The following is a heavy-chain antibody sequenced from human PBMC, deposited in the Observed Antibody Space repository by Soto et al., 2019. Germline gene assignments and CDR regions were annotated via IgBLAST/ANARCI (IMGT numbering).Heavy chain of an antibody. CDR3: ARHSASSWSYYYYMDV. CDR1: GGSISSSNYY. J-gene: IGHJ6*03. CDR2: IYYSGST. Sequence: SETLSLTCTVSGGSISSSNYYWGWIRQPPGKGLEWIGSIYYSGSTYYNPSLKSRVTISVDTSKNQFSLKLSSVIAADTAVYYCARHSASSWSYYYYMDVWGKGTTVTVSS. V-gene: IGHV4-39*01. D-gene: IGHD3-3*01.